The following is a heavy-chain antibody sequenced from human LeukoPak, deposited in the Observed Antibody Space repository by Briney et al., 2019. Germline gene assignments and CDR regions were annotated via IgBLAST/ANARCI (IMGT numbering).Heavy chain of an antibody. Sequence: SETLSLTCAVSGGSISSSNWWSWVRQPPGKGLEWIGEIYHSGSTNYNPSLKSRVTISVDKAKNQFSLKLSSVTAADTAVYYCARAIAVAGFDYWGQGALVTVSS. J-gene: IGHJ4*02. V-gene: IGHV4-4*02. D-gene: IGHD6-19*01. CDR2: IYHSGST. CDR3: ARAIAVAGFDY. CDR1: GGSISSSNW.